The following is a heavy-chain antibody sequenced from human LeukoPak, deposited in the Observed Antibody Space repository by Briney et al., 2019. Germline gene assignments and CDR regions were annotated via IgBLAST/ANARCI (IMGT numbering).Heavy chain of an antibody. V-gene: IGHV4-4*02. Sequence: SETLSLTCAVSGGSISSSNWWSWVSQPPGKGLEWIGEIYHSGSTTYNTPLKSRVTISVDKSKNQFSLKLSSVTAADTAVYYCARTYSTAEAFDIWGQGTMVTVSS. D-gene: IGHD6-13*01. CDR3: ARTYSTAEAFDI. CDR2: IYHSGST. CDR1: GGSISSSNW. J-gene: IGHJ3*02.